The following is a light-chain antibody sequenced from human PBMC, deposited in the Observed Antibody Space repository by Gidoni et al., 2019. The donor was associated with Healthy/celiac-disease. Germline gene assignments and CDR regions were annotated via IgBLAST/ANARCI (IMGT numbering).Light chain of an antibody. CDR2: EVS. CDR3: SSYTTSSTLV. J-gene: IGLJ2*01. Sequence: QSALTQPASVSGSPGQSFTISCTGTSSDVGGYNYVSWYQPHPGKAPKLMIYEVSNRPSGVSNRFSGSKSGNTASLTISGLQAEDEADYYCSSYTTSSTLVFGGGTKLTVL. V-gene: IGLV2-14*01. CDR1: SSDVGGYNY.